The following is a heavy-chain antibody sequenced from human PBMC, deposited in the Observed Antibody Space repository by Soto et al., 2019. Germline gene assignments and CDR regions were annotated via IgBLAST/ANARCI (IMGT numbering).Heavy chain of an antibody. J-gene: IGHJ4*02. D-gene: IGHD3-10*01. CDR3: TRHTGSGSHFHY. CDR2: FYSGGNT. V-gene: IGHV4-39*01. Sequence: QMRLQESGPGLVKPSETLSLTCNVFGGSISSSRYYWGWVRQPPGNGLEWIGSFYSGGNTYYNASLKSRVSISVDTSKKQFSLNLTSVTAADTAMYFCTRHTGSGSHFHYWGQGTLVTVSS. CDR1: GGSISSSRYY.